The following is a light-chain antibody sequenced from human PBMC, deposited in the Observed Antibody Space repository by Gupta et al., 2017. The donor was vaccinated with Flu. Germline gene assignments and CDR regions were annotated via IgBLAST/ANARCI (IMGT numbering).Light chain of an antibody. J-gene: IGLJ2*01. CDR2: DNN. Sequence: VTISCSGSSSNIGNNYVSWYQQLPGTAPNLLIYDNNKRPSGSPDRFSGSKSGTSATLGITGLPTGDEAAYYCGTWESSLSAGAVFGGGTKLTVL. CDR3: GTWESSLSAGAV. CDR1: SSNIGNNY. V-gene: IGLV1-51*01.